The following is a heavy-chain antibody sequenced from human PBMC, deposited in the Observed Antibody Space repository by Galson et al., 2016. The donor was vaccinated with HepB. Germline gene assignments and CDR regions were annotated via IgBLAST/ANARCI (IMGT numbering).Heavy chain of an antibody. J-gene: IGHJ4*02. Sequence: SLRLSCAASGFTSSDYYMTWIRQAPGKGLEWASYISGTTNYINYADSVKGRFPISRDNARNSLYLQMNSLRAEDTALYYCARDGGRGQHALGVWGQGTRVTVSS. V-gene: IGHV3-11*05. CDR1: GFTSSDYY. CDR3: ARDGGRGQHALGV. CDR2: ISGTTNYI. D-gene: IGHD3-16*01.